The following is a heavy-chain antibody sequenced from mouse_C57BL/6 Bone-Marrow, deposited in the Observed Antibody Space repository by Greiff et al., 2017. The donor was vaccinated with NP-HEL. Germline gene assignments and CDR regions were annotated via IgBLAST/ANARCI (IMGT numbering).Heavy chain of an antibody. V-gene: IGHV10-1*01. CDR2: IRSKSNNYAT. CDR1: GFSFNTYA. D-gene: IGHD1-1*01. CDR3: VRQYGTDAMDY. J-gene: IGHJ4*01. Sequence: EVQGVESGGGLVQPKGSLKLSCAASGFSFNTYAMNWVRQAPGKGLEWVARIRSKSNNYATYYADSVKDRFTISRDDSESMLYLQMNNLKTEDTAMYYCVRQYGTDAMDYWGQGTSVTVSS.